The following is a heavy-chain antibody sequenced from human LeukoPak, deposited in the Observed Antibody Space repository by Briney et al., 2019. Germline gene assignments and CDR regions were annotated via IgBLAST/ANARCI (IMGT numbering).Heavy chain of an antibody. D-gene: IGHD2-15*01. CDR3: ARQHCSGGDCYFFD. J-gene: IGHJ4*02. V-gene: IGHV6-1*01. Sequence: SQTLSLTCAISGDSVSSDSAAWNWIRQSPSRGLEWLGRTYYRSKWYYDYALAVKSRITINPDTSKNQFSLQLNSVTPEDTAVYYCARQHCSGGDCYFFDWGQGTLVTVSS. CDR1: GDSVSSDSAA. CDR2: TYYRSKWYY.